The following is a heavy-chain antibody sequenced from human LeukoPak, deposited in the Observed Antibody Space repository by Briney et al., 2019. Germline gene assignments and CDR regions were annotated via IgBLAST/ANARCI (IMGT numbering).Heavy chain of an antibody. CDR3: ASRGPYGSGSYPYYYYMDV. D-gene: IGHD3-10*01. V-gene: IGHV4-39*01. Sequence: PSETLSLTCTVSGGSISSSSYYWGWIRQPPGKGLEWIGSIYYSGSTYYNPSLKSRVTISVDTSKNQFSLKLSSVTAADTAVYYCASRGPYGSGSYPYYYYMDVWGKGTTVTISS. CDR2: IYYSGST. CDR1: GGSISSSSYY. J-gene: IGHJ6*03.